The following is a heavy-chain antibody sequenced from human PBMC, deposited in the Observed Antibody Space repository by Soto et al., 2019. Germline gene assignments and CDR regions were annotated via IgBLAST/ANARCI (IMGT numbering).Heavy chain of an antibody. J-gene: IGHJ4*02. V-gene: IGHV5-51*01. D-gene: IGHD3-9*01. CDR3: ARHSRLASYYFDY. CDR1: GYSFNTYW. Sequence: GESLKISCTGSGYSFNTYWIAWVRQMPGKCLVWMGIIYPGDSDIRYSPSLQGPVTISADTSINTAYLQWSSMKASDTAIYYCARHSRLASYYFDYWGQGTLVTVSS. CDR2: IYPGDSDI.